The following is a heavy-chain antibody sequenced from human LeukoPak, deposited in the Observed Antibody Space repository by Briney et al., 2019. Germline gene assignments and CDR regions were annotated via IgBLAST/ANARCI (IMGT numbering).Heavy chain of an antibody. J-gene: IGHJ3*02. Sequence: SETLSLTCTVSGDSISSSSYYWGWIRQPPGKGLEWIGSIYYSGSTYYNPSLKSRVTISVDTSKNQFSLKLSSVTAADTAVYYCASQILGYDAFDIWGQGTMVTVSS. D-gene: IGHD7-27*01. V-gene: IGHV4-39*07. CDR2: IYYSGST. CDR1: GDSISSSSYY. CDR3: ASQILGYDAFDI.